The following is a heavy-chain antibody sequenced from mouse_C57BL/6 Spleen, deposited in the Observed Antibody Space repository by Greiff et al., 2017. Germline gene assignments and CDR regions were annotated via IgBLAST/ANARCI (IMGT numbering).Heavy chain of an antibody. CDR3: ARVDYCSSHWYFDG. V-gene: IGHV1-64*01. CDR2: IHPTSGST. J-gene: IGHJ1*03. D-gene: IGHD1-1*01. CDR1: GYTFTSYW. Sequence: VQLQQPGAELVKPGASVKLSCKASGYTFTSYWMHWVKQRPGQGLEWIGMIHPTSGSTNYNEKFKSKATLTVDKSSSTAYMQLSSLTSEDSAVYYCARVDYCSSHWYFDGWGTGTTVTVAS.